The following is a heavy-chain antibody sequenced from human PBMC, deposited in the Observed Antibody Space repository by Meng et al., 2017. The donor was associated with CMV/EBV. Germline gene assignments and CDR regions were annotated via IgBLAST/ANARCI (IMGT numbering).Heavy chain of an antibody. J-gene: IGHJ4*02. V-gene: IGHV1-8*01. CDR1: GYTFTSYD. CDR2: MNPKSGNT. Sequence: ASVKVSCKASGYTFTSYDINWVRQATGQGLEWMGWMNPKSGNTGYAQKFQGRVTMNRNTSISTAYMELSSLRSEDTAVYYCARGLRIFGVVPSPYYFDYWGQGTLVTVSS. D-gene: IGHD3-3*01. CDR3: ARGLRIFGVVPSPYYFDY.